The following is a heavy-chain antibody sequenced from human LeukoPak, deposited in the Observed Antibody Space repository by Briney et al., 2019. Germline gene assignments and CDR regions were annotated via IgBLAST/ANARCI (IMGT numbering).Heavy chain of an antibody. V-gene: IGHV3-23*01. CDR2: ISGSADRT. J-gene: IGHJ4*02. D-gene: IGHD3-10*01. CDR1: GFTFSSYA. Sequence: QPGGSLRLSCAASGFTFSSYAMSWVRQAPGKGLEWVSAISGSADRTYYADSVKGRFTISRDNPKNTLYLQMNSLRPEDTAIYYCAKESPYGSGSRNYYFHYWGQGTLVTVSS. CDR3: AKESPYGSGSRNYYFHY.